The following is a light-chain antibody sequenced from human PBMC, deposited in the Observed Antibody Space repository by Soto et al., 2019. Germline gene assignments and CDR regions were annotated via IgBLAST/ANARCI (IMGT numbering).Light chain of an antibody. CDR1: QSVSSN. CDR3: QQYYSWPALS. J-gene: IGKJ4*01. V-gene: IGKV3-15*01. Sequence: EIVMTQSPATLSVSPGERATLSCRASQSVSSNLAWYQQKPGQAPRLLIYRASTRATGVPARFSGSGSGTEFTLTISSLQSEDFAGYDCQQYYSWPALSFGGGTKVEIK. CDR2: RAS.